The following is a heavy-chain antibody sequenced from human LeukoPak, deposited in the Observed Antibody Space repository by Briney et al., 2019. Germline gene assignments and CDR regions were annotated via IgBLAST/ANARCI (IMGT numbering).Heavy chain of an antibody. CDR2: ISSSSSYI. V-gene: IGHV3-21*01. J-gene: IGHJ6*02. CDR3: ARERLTLPGGYGMDV. Sequence: NPGGSLRLSCAASGFTFSSYSMNWVRQAPGKGLEWVSSISSSSSYIYYADSVKGRFTISRDNAKNSLYLQMNSLRAEDTAVYYCARERLTLPGGYGMDVWGQGTTVTVSS. D-gene: IGHD3-16*01. CDR1: GFTFSSYS.